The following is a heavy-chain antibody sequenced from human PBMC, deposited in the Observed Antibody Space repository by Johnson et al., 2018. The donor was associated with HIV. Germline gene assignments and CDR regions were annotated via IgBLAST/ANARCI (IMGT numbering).Heavy chain of an antibody. CDR3: ARTSSGSRNAFDI. D-gene: IGHD3-10*01. CDR1: GFTFSTYW. V-gene: IGHV3-7*01. Sequence: VQLVESGGGLVQPGGSLRLSCVASGFTFSTYWMSWVRQAPGKGLEWVANINQDGSEKSYVDSVKGRFTISRDNAKNSLYLKISSLRAEDTALYYCARTSSGSRNAFDIWGQGTMVTVSS. J-gene: IGHJ3*02. CDR2: INQDGSEK.